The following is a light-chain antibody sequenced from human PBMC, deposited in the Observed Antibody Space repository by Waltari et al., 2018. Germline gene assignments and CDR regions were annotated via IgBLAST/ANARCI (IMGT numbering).Light chain of an antibody. CDR2: DAS. J-gene: IGKJ1*01. CDR3: QHYVRLPVT. CDR1: QSVYRA. V-gene: IGKV3-20*01. Sequence: EIVLTQSPGTLSLSPGERATLSCRASQSVYRAFAWYQQKPGQDPRLLIYDASTRPTGIPDRFSGSGYVTDFSLTISRLEPEDFAMYYCQHYVRLPVTYGQGTKVEIK.